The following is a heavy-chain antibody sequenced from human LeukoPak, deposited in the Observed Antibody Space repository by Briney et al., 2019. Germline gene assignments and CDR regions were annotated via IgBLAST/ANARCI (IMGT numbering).Heavy chain of an antibody. V-gene: IGHV3-23*01. CDR3: AKRSAESSGYFNY. Sequence: GSLGLSCAASGFIFSNYAMHWVRQAPGKGLEWVSVISGSGRTTSCAASVKGRFTISRDNSENTLSLQMNSLRAEDTAVYYCAKRSAESSGYFNYWGQGILVTVSS. J-gene: IGHJ4*02. CDR2: ISGSGRTT. CDR1: GFIFSNYA. D-gene: IGHD6-19*01.